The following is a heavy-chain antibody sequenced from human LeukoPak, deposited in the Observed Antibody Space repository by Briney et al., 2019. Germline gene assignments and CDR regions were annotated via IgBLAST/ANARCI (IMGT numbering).Heavy chain of an antibody. CDR2: ISGNGGST. J-gene: IGHJ6*03. CDR1: GFTFSSYG. V-gene: IGHV3-23*01. Sequence: GGTLRLSCAVSGFTFSSYGMTWVRQAPGKGLEWVSAISGNGGSTFYADSVKGRFTISRDNSRNTLYLQMNSLRAEDTAVYYCAKAEYYYYMDVWGKGTTVTISS. CDR3: AKAEYYYYMDV.